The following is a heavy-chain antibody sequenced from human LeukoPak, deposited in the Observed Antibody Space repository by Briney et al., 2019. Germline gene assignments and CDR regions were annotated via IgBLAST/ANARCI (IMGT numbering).Heavy chain of an antibody. J-gene: IGHJ5*02. CDR3: AGCRNSSSWQKFLGGFDP. D-gene: IGHD6-13*01. CDR2: IYYSGST. V-gene: IGHV4-39*01. Sequence: SETLSLTCTVSGGSISSSSYYWGWIRQPPGKGLEWIGSIYYSGSTYYNPSLKSRVTISVDTSKNQFSLKLSSVTAADTAVYYCAGCRNSSSWQKFLGGFDPWGQGTLVTVSS. CDR1: GGSISSSSYY.